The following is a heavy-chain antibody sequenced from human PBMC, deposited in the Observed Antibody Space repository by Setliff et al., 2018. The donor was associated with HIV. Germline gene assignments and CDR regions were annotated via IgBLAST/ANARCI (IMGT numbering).Heavy chain of an antibody. V-gene: IGHV1-46*01. J-gene: IGHJ4*02. CDR3: ARSRNSILTGYYPTADFDY. CDR1: GYSFTNYY. CDR2: INPSGGGT. D-gene: IGHD3-9*01. Sequence: GASVKVSCKASGYSFTNYYMNWVRQAPGQGLEWMGIINPSGGGTTYAQKFQGRVTMTRDTSTSTAYMELRSLRSDDTAVYYCARSRNSILTGYYPTADFDYWGQGTLVTVSS.